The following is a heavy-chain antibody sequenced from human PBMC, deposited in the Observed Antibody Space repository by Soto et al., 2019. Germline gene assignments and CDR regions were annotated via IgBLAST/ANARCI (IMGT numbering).Heavy chain of an antibody. D-gene: IGHD3-16*01. CDR3: AKGRFWGYFDN. Sequence: EVHLLESGGDLVQPGRSLRLSCTASGFTFDESAMHWVRQAPGKGLEWVSGLSWNSGSIQYADSVRGRFTISRDNAKNSLYLQMNSLRPDDTALYYCAKGRFWGYFDNWGQGTPVTVSS. J-gene: IGHJ4*02. V-gene: IGHV3-9*01. CDR2: LSWNSGSI. CDR1: GFTFDESA.